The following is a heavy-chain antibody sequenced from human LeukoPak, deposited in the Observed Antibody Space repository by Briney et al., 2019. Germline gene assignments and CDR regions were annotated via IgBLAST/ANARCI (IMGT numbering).Heavy chain of an antibody. J-gene: IGHJ6*03. CDR1: GGTFSSYA. Sequence: ASVKVSCKASGGTFSSYAISWVRQAPGQGLEWMGGIIPIFGTASYAQKFQGRVTITADESTSTAYMELSSLRSEDTAVYYCARPRSLGYYDFWSGYWSSNTGSRSYYYYYMDVWGKGTTVTVSS. V-gene: IGHV1-69*13. D-gene: IGHD3-3*01. CDR3: ARPRSLGYYDFWSGYWSSNTGSRSYYYYYMDV. CDR2: IIPIFGTA.